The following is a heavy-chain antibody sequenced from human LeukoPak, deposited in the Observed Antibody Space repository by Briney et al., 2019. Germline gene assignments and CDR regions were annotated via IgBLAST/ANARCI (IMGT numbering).Heavy chain of an antibody. CDR3: ARSLWFGELRGDGMDV. D-gene: IGHD3-10*01. V-gene: IGHV3-48*04. J-gene: IGHJ6*02. CDR1: GFTFSSYS. Sequence: GGSLRLSCAASGFTFSSYSMNWVRQAPGKGLEWVSYISSSSSTIYYADSVKGRFTISRDNAKNSLYLQMNSPRAGDTAVYYCARSLWFGELRGDGMDVWGQGTTVTVSS. CDR2: ISSSSSTI.